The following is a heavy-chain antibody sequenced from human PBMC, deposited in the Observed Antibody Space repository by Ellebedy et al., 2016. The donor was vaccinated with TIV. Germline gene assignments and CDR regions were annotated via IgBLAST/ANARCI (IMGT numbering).Heavy chain of an antibody. CDR3: ARWVGHFDF. V-gene: IGHV4-59*01. Sequence: MPSETLSLTCTVSDGSISNFHWSWIRQPPRKGLAWIGYIYFSGITNYNPSLKSRVTMSVDTSKNQFSLKLSSVTTADTAVYYCARWVGHFDFWGQGAQVTVSS. J-gene: IGHJ4*02. CDR1: DGSISNFH. CDR2: IYFSGIT. D-gene: IGHD1-26*01.